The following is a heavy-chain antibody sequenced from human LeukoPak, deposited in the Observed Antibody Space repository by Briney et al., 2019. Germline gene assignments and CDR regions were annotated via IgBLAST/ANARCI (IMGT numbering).Heavy chain of an antibody. CDR2: IYHSGST. CDR3: ARDLDIRYCSGGSCYALDY. J-gene: IGHJ4*02. Sequence: KTSETLSLTCTVSGYSISSGYYWGWIRQPPGKGLEWIGSIYHSGSTYYNPSLKSRVTISVDTSKNQFSLKLSSVTAADTAVYYCARDLDIRYCSGGSCYALDYWGQGTLVTVPS. CDR1: GYSISSGYY. V-gene: IGHV4-38-2*02. D-gene: IGHD2-15*01.